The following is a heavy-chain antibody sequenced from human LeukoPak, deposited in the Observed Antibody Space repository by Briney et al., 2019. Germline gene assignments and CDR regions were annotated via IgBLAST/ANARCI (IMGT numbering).Heavy chain of an antibody. CDR3: ARVSSCYTLDY. CDR2: INPSGGST. J-gene: IGHJ4*02. Sequence: ASVKVSCKASGYTFTSYYMHWVRQAPGQGLEWMGIINPSGGSTSYAQKLQGRVTMTRDTSISTAYMELSRLRSDDTAVYYCARVSSCYTLDYWGQGTLVTVSS. CDR1: GYTFTSYY. V-gene: IGHV1-46*01. D-gene: IGHD2-2*02.